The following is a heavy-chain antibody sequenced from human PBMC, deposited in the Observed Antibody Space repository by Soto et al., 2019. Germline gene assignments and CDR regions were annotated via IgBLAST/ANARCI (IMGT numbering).Heavy chain of an antibody. J-gene: IGHJ3*02. Sequence: GASVKVSCKASGYTFTSYGISWVRQAPGQGLEWMGWISAYNGNTNYAQNLQGRVTMTTETSPSTAYMELSSLRSDDTAVYYRARDDASAGLKRYCSGGMCLTGGAFDIWGQGTMVTVSS. D-gene: IGHD2-15*01. CDR2: ISAYNGNT. CDR1: GYTFTSYG. CDR3: ARDDASAGLKRYCSGGMCLTGGAFDI. V-gene: IGHV1-18*01.